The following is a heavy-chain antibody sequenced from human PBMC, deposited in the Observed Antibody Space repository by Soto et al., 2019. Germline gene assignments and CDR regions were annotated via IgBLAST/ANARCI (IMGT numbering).Heavy chain of an antibody. J-gene: IGHJ6*02. CDR3: ARGLGAAAGTGYYYYYYGMDV. Sequence: GASVKVSCKASGYTLTSYGISWVRQAPGQGLEWMGWISAYNGNTNYAQKLQGRVTMTTDTSTSTAYMELRSLRSDDTAVYYCARGLGAAAGTGYYYYYYGMDVWGQGTTVTVSS. V-gene: IGHV1-18*04. D-gene: IGHD6-13*01. CDR2: ISAYNGNT. CDR1: GYTLTSYG.